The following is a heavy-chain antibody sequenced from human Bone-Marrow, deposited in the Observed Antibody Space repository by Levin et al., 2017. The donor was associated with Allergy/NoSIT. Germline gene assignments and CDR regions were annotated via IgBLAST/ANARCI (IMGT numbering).Heavy chain of an antibody. J-gene: IGHJ4*02. D-gene: IGHD3-10*01. CDR2: MSYSSNYT. CDR3: ATLYLSDYGSGTFFGFNY. V-gene: IGHV3-11*03. Sequence: SCAASGFTFSAYYMSWIRQAPGKGLEWISSMSYSSNYTNYADSVKGRFTISRDNAENSLYLQMNSLRAEDTAVYYCATLYLSDYGSGTFFGFNYWGQGTLLTVSS. CDR1: GFTFSAYY.